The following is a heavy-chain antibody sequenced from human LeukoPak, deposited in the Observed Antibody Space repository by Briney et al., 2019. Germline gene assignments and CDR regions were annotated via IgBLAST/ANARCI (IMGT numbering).Heavy chain of an antibody. CDR1: GGSISSYY. J-gene: IGHJ6*03. CDR3: AKDMAHANGTPVYYYMDV. V-gene: IGHV4-4*07. CDR2: IYTSGST. D-gene: IGHD5-24*01. Sequence: SETLSLTCTVSGGSISSYYWSWIRQPAGKGLEWIGRIYTSGSTNYNPSLKSRVTMSVDTSKNQFSLKLSSVTAADTALYYCAKDMAHANGTPVYYYMDVWGKGTTVTISS.